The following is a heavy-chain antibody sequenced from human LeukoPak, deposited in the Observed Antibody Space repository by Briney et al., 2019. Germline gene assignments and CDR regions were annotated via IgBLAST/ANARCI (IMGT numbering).Heavy chain of an antibody. CDR1: GFTFSSYA. V-gene: IGHV3-9*01. Sequence: GGSLRLSCAASGFTFSSYAMSWVRQAPGKGLEWVSGISWNSGSIGYADPVKGRFTISRDNAKNSLYLQVNSLRAEDTALYYCAKSIEGSGSYYNSYFDYWGQGTLVTVSS. CDR3: AKSIEGSGSYYNSYFDY. CDR2: ISWNSGSI. J-gene: IGHJ4*02. D-gene: IGHD3-10*01.